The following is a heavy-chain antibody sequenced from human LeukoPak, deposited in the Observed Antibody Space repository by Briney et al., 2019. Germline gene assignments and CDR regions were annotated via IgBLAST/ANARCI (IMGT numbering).Heavy chain of an antibody. J-gene: IGHJ4*02. CDR2: ISGSGGST. CDR3: AKVSFGDRYCFDY. D-gene: IGHD4-17*01. Sequence: PGGSLRLSCAASGFTFTTYAMSWVRQAPGKGLEWVSGISGSGGSTYYADSVKGRFTISRDNSKNTLYLQMNSLRAEDTAVYYCAKVSFGDRYCFDYLGQGTLVTVSS. V-gene: IGHV3-23*01. CDR1: GFTFTTYA.